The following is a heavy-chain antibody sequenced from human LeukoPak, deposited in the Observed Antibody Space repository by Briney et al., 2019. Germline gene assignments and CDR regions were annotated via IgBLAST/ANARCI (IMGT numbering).Heavy chain of an antibody. CDR3: ARRIVGSTSVDYFDY. CDR2: ISSSGSTI. V-gene: IGHV3-11*04. D-gene: IGHD1-26*01. Sequence: GGSLRLSCAASGFTFSDYYMSWIRQAPGKGLEWVSYISSSGSTIYYADSVKGRFTISRDNSKNTLSLQMNSLRAEDTAVYYCARRIVGSTSVDYFDYWGQGTLVTVSS. J-gene: IGHJ4*02. CDR1: GFTFSDYY.